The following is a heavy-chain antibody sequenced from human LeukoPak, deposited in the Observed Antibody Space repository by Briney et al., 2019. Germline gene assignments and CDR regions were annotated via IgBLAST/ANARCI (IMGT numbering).Heavy chain of an antibody. V-gene: IGHV4-34*01. CDR2: INHSGGT. CDR3: ATERRYSSGRWDYYFDN. CDR1: GGSFSAYY. Sequence: SETLSLTCAVYGGSFSAYYWSWIRQPPGEGLEWIGEINHSGGTNYNPSLKSRVTILVDTSKNQFSLNLNSVTAADTAVYYCATERRYSSGRWDYYFDNWGQGTLVTVSS. D-gene: IGHD6-19*01. J-gene: IGHJ4*02.